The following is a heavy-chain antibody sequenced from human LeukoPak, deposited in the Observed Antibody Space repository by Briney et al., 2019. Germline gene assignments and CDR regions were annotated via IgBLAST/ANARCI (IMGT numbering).Heavy chain of an antibody. D-gene: IGHD6-19*01. Sequence: GGSLRLSCAASGFTFGSYAMSWVRQAPGKGLEWVSAISGSGGTTYYADSVKGRFTIARDNFKNTVYLQMNSLRAEDTGMYYCARSGSGWFDYWGQGTLVTVS. CDR3: ARSGSGWFDY. V-gene: IGHV3-23*01. CDR1: GFTFGSYA. CDR2: ISGSGGTT. J-gene: IGHJ4*02.